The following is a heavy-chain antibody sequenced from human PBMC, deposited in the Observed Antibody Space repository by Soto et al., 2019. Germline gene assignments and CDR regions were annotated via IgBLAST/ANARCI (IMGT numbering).Heavy chain of an antibody. V-gene: IGHV1-18*04. CDR3: ARGGYCTNGVCSTDDAFDI. CDR1: GYTFTSYG. Sequence: ASVKVSCKASGYTFTSYGISWVRQAPGQGLEWMGWISAYNGNTNYAQKLQGRVTMTTDTSTSTAYMELRSLRSDDTAVYYCARGGYCTNGVCSTDDAFDIWGQATMVTVSS. CDR2: ISAYNGNT. J-gene: IGHJ3*02. D-gene: IGHD2-8*01.